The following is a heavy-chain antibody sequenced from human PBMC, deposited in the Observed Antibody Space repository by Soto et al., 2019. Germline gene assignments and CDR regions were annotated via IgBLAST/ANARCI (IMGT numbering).Heavy chain of an antibody. Sequence: GESLKISCKASGYSFATYWIGWVRQMPGKGLEWMGIIYPGDSDIRYSPSFEGQVTISADKSISTAYLQWGSLKASDTAKHYCARRRGSGNVYYYNHCMEVWCQGTTVAV. CDR3: ARRRGSGNVYYYNHCMEV. J-gene: IGHJ6*02. CDR1: GYSFATYW. V-gene: IGHV5-51*01. CDR2: IYPGDSDI. D-gene: IGHD1-26*01.